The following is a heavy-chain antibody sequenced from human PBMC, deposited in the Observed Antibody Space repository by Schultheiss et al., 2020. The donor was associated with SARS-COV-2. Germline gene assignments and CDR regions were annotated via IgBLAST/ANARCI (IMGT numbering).Heavy chain of an antibody. CDR3: ASTITGTTPSPY. V-gene: IGHV4-39*01. J-gene: IGHJ4*02. D-gene: IGHD1-20*01. Sequence: GSLRLSCTVSGGSISSSSYYWGWIRQPPGKGLEWIGSIYYSGSTYYNPSLKSRVTISVDTSKNQFSLKLSSVTAADTAVYYCASTITGTTPSPYWGQGTLVTVSS. CDR2: IYYSGST. CDR1: GGSISSSSYY.